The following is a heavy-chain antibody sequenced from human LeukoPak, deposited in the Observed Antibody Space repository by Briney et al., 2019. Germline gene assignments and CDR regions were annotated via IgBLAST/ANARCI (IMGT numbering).Heavy chain of an antibody. D-gene: IGHD1-26*01. CDR3: AKDLRWELRGFDY. V-gene: IGHV3-33*06. Sequence: PGRSLRLSCAASGFTFSSYGMHWVRQAPGKGLEWVAVIWYDGSNKYYADSVKGRLTISRDNSKNTLYLQMNSLRAEDTAVYYCAKDLRWELRGFDYWGQGTLVTVSS. CDR1: GFTFSSYG. J-gene: IGHJ4*02. CDR2: IWYDGSNK.